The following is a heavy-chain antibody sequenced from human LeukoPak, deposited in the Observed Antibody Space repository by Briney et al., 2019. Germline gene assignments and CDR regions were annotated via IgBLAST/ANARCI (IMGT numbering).Heavy chain of an antibody. Sequence: GESLKISCKGSGYSFTSYWIGWVRQMPGKGLGWRGIIYPGDSDTRYSPPFQGQVTISADKSISTAYLQWSSLKASYTAMYYCARPMVRGVIVPFDYWGQGTLVTVSS. V-gene: IGHV5-51*01. CDR2: IYPGDSDT. D-gene: IGHD3-10*01. CDR1: GYSFTSYW. J-gene: IGHJ4*02. CDR3: ARPMVRGVIVPFDY.